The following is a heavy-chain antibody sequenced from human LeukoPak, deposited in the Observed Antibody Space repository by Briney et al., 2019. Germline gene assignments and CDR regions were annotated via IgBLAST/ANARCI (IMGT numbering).Heavy chain of an antibody. D-gene: IGHD6-19*01. J-gene: IGHJ4*02. CDR3: ARLSAHNSGWAKHVDY. CDR1: GYSFTTYW. CDR2: IYPGDSDT. Sequence: GESLKISCKGSGYSFTTYWIGWVRQMPGKGLEWMGIIYPGDSDTRYSPTFQGQVTISADRSINTAYLQWSSLEASDTAMYYCARLSAHNSGWAKHVDYWGQGTLVTVSS. V-gene: IGHV5-51*01.